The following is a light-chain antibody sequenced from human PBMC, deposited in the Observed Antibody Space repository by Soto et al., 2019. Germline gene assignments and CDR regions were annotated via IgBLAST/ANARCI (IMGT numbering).Light chain of an antibody. CDR3: QKYNNWPPWT. Sequence: ILMTQSPATLSVSPGERATLSCRASQSVSNNLAWYQQKPGQAPRHLIYDASTTATGIPARFSGSGSGTEFTLTISGLQSEDFAVYYCQKYNNWPPWTFGQGTKVEIK. CDR2: DAS. CDR1: QSVSNN. J-gene: IGKJ1*01. V-gene: IGKV3-15*01.